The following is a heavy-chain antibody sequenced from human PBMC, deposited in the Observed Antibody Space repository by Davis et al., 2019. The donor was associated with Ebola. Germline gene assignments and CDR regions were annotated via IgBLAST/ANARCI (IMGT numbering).Heavy chain of an antibody. CDR3: ARDLITMIRGVIIPFGMDV. J-gene: IGHJ6*02. Sequence: PGGSLRLSCAASGFTFDDYAMHWVRQPPGKGLEWVSGISWNSGSIGYADSVKGRFTISRDNAKNSLYLQMNSLRVEDTAVYYCARDLITMIRGVIIPFGMDVWGQGTTVTVSS. D-gene: IGHD3-10*01. CDR1: GFTFDDYA. CDR2: ISWNSGSI. V-gene: IGHV3-9*01.